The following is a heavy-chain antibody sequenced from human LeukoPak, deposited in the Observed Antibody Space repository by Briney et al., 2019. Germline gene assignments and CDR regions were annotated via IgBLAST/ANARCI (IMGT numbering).Heavy chain of an antibody. CDR1: GFTFSRYW. CDR2: IKQDGSEK. CDR3: ARDSNVRDHTVTTWDY. V-gene: IGHV3-7*05. J-gene: IGHJ4*02. Sequence: PGGSPRLSCAASGFTFSRYWMSWVRRAPGKGLEWVANIKQDGSEKYYVDSVKGRFTIPRDNAKNSLYLQMNSLRAEDTAVYYCARDSNVRDHTVTTWDYWGQGTLVTVSS. D-gene: IGHD4-17*01.